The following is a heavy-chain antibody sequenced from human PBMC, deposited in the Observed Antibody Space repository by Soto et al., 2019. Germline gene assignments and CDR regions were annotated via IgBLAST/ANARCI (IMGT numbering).Heavy chain of an antibody. D-gene: IGHD1-1*01. Sequence: QVQLVQSGAEVKKPGASVMISCQASGYTFSNYAIQWVRQAPGQRLEWMGWINGGNGNTAYSQNFQGRVTITRDTSATTAYMELRSLRSDDTAAYYCARGVVGSWKDGFLDYWGQGTLVTVSS. CDR1: GYTFSNYA. CDR2: INGGNGNT. J-gene: IGHJ4*02. V-gene: IGHV1-3*01. CDR3: ARGVVGSWKDGFLDY.